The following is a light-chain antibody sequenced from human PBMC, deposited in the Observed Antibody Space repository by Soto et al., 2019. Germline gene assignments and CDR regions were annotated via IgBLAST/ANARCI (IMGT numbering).Light chain of an antibody. CDR3: HQYGSSRLT. Sequence: DIVLTQSPATLSLSPGERATLSCGASQSVSSSYLAWYQQTPGMAPRLLIYDASSRATGIPDRFSRSGSGTDITLTISRLEPDDFAVYYGHQYGSSRLTFGGGTKVEIK. V-gene: IGKV3D-20*01. CDR1: QSVSSSY. J-gene: IGKJ4*01. CDR2: DAS.